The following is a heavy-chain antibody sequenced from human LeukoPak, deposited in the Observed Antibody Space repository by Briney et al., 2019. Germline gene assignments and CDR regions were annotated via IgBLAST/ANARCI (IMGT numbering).Heavy chain of an antibody. CDR1: GGSIGSYY. Sequence: PSETLSLTCTVSGGSIGSYYWSWIRQPPGKGLEWIGYIYYSGSTNYNPSLKSRVTISVDTSKNQFSLKLSSVTAADTAVYYCARLPQSRGYSYGYFDYWGQGTLVTVSS. D-gene: IGHD5-18*01. J-gene: IGHJ4*02. CDR2: IYYSGST. CDR3: ARLPQSRGYSYGYFDY. V-gene: IGHV4-59*08.